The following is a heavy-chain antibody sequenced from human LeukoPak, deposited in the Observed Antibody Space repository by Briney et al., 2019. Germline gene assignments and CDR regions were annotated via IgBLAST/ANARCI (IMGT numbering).Heavy chain of an antibody. V-gene: IGHV3-53*01. J-gene: IGHJ2*01. D-gene: IGHD2-21*01. CDR1: GFTVSTNY. CDR2: LYSGSDT. Sequence: GGSLTLSCAASGFTVSTNYMNWVRQAPGKGLEWVSTLYSGSDTYYADSVKGRFTISRDNSRNILFLHMNSLKAEDTAIYYCARVGDHFHWFLDLWGRGTLVAVSS. CDR3: ARVGDHFHWFLDL.